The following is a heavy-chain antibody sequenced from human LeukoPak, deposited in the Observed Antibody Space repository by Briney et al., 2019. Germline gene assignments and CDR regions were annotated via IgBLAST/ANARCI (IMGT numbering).Heavy chain of an antibody. J-gene: IGHJ1*01. V-gene: IGHV3-23*01. CDR1: GFTFSNYA. D-gene: IGHD6-13*01. CDR3: ATDWRNGYSSDWCSEGYFPH. Sequence: GGSLRLSCAASGFTFSNYAMSWVRQAPGKGLEWVSGISNSGHSSYHADSVKGRFTTTRDNSQNTLYLQMSSLRVEDTALYYCATDWRNGYSSDWCSEGYFPHWGQGTLVTVFS. CDR2: ISNSGHSS.